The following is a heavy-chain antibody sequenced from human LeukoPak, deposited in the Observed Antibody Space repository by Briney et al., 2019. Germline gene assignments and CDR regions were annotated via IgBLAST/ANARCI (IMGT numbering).Heavy chain of an antibody. V-gene: IGHV4-59*11. CDR1: GASISTHY. J-gene: IGHJ4*02. CDR2: LRDTEST. D-gene: IGHD3-3*01. CDR3: ATLKRGSVFGYFNF. Sequence: PSETLSLTCAVSGASISTHYWSWLRQPPGKELEWIAYLRDTESTKDNPSLKSRVALSADTSKNQFSLRLTSVTAADTAIYDCATLKRGSVFGYFNFWGQGLLVTVSS.